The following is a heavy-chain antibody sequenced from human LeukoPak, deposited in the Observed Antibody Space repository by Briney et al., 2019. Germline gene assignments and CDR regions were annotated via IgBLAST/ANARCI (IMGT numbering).Heavy chain of an antibody. V-gene: IGHV3-48*03. J-gene: IGHJ4*02. CDR1: GFPFSSYE. D-gene: IGHD2-8*01. CDR3: ARGVLTKLYYFDY. CDR2: ISSSGSTI. Sequence: PGGSLRLSCAASGFPFSSYEMNWVRQAPGKGLEWVSYISSSGSTIYYADSVKGRFTISRDNAKNSLYLQMNSLRAEDTAVYYCARGVLTKLYYFDYWGQGTLVTVSS.